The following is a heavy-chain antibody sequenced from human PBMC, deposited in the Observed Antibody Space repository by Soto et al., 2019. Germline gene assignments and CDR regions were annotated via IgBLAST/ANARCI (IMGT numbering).Heavy chain of an antibody. J-gene: IGHJ3*02. CDR1: GFTFSSYA. Sequence: QVQLVESGGGVVQPGRSLRLSCAASGFTFSSYAMHWVRQAPGKGLEWVAVISYDGSNKYYADSVKGRFTISRDNSKNTLYLQMSSLRAEDTAVYYCAREKTTADAFDIWGQGTMVTVSS. CDR2: ISYDGSNK. V-gene: IGHV3-30-3*01. CDR3: AREKTTADAFDI. D-gene: IGHD4-17*01.